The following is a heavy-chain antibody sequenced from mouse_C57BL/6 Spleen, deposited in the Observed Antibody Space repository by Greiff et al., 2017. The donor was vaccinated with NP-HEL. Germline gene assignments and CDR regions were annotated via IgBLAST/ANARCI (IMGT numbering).Heavy chain of an antibody. V-gene: IGHV1-52*01. D-gene: IGHD1-1*01. CDR2: IDPSDSET. Sequence: QVQLQQSGAELVRPGSSVKLSCKASGYTFTSYWMHWVKQRPIQGLEWIGNIDPSDSETHYNQKFKDKATLTVDKSSSTAYMQLSSLTSEDSAVYYCAREGHYYGSSYWYFDVWGTGTTVTVSS. CDR3: AREGHYYGSSYWYFDV. J-gene: IGHJ1*03. CDR1: GYTFTSYW.